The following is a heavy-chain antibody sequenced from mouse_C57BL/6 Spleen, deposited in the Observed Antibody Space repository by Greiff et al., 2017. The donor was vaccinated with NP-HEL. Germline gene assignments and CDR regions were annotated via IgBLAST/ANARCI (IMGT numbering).Heavy chain of an antibody. CDR2: INPNYGTT. Sequence: EVQLQQSGPELVKPGASVKISCKASGYSFTHYNMNWVKQSNGKSLEWIGVINPNYGTTSYNKKFKGKATLPVDHSSSTAYMQLNSLTSEDSAVYYCARKGFNCGSSTGYFDVWGTGTTVTVSS. V-gene: IGHV1-39*01. CDR1: GYSFTHYN. D-gene: IGHD1-1*01. CDR3: ARKGFNCGSSTGYFDV. J-gene: IGHJ1*03.